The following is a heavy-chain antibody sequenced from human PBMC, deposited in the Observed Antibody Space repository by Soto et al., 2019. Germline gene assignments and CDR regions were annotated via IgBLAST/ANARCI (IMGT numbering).Heavy chain of an antibody. CDR1: GGTFSSYT. CDR3: ATTPYSGYEFYYYYMDV. CDR2: IIPILGIA. D-gene: IGHD5-12*01. J-gene: IGHJ6*03. V-gene: IGHV1-69*02. Sequence: GASVKVSCKASGGTFSSYTISWVRQAPGRGLEWMGRIIPILGIANYAQKFQGRVTITADKSTSTAYMELSSLRSEDTAVYYCATTPYSGYEFYYYYMDVWGKGTTVTVSS.